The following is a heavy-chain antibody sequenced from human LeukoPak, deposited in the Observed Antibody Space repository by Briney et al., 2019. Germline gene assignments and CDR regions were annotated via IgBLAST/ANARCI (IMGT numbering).Heavy chain of an antibody. CDR3: ARPRGVTSHLDY. Sequence: PGGSLRLSCAGSGFTFSSYEMNWVRQAPGKGLEWVSYISSSGTTTNYAASVKGRFTISRDNAKNSLYLQMNSLRAEDTAVYYCARPRGVTSHLDYWGQGTLVTVSS. CDR1: GFTFSSYE. J-gene: IGHJ4*02. D-gene: IGHD4-17*01. CDR2: ISSSGTTT. V-gene: IGHV3-48*03.